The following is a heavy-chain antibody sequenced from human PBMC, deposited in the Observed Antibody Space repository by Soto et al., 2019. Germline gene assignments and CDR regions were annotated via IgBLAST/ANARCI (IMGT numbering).Heavy chain of an antibody. CDR3: ATGAPHCSSTSCYAIAAFDF. Sequence: SETLSLTCTVYGGYISSDCWSWIRQPPGKGLEWIGYIYYSGSTNYNPSLKSRVTISVATSKNQCSLKLSSVTAADTAVYYCATGAPHCSSTSCYAIAAFDFWGQGTMVTVSS. V-gene: IGHV4-59*08. D-gene: IGHD2-2*01. CDR1: GGYISSDC. CDR2: IYYSGST. J-gene: IGHJ3*01.